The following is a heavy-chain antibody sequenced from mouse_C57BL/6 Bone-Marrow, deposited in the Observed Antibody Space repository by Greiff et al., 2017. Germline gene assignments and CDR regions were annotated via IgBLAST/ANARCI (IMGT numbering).Heavy chain of an antibody. V-gene: IGHV2-9-1*01. CDR2: IWTGGGP. CDR3: ARNWDYSNYGFAY. J-gene: IGHJ3*01. D-gene: IGHD2-5*01. CDR1: GFSLTSYA. Sequence: VKLMESGPGLVAPSQSLSITCTVSGFSLTSYAISWFRQPPGKGLEWLGVIWTGGGPNYNSALKSRLSISKDNSKSQVFLKMNILQTDDTARYYCARNWDYSNYGFAYWGQGTLVTVSA.